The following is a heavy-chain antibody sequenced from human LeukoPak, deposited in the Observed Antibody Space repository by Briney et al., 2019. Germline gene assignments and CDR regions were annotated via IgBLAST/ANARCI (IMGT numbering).Heavy chain of an antibody. V-gene: IGHV3-23*01. CDR1: GFTFSSYA. CDR3: AKDTEEKQWLVPQNAFDI. CDR2: ISGSGGST. Sequence: GGSLRLSCAASGFTFSSYAMSWVRQAPGKGREWVSAISGSGGSTYYADSVKGRFTISRDNSKNTLYLQINSLRAEDTAVYYCAKDTEEKQWLVPQNAFDIWGQGTMVTVSS. D-gene: IGHD6-19*01. J-gene: IGHJ3*02.